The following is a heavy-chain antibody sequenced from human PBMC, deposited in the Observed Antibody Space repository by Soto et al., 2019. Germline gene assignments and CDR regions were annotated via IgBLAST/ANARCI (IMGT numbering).Heavy chain of an antibody. CDR1: GFSISSSW. Sequence: HGGSMKLSCVASGFSISSSWICWIFQTPGKGLEWVTNMNQDGSHVAYADAVKGRFTVSRDNAKNAVYLQMNSLTVEDTAVYFCARDFSYQRFDHWGQGALVPVSS. CDR3: ARDFSYQRFDH. D-gene: IGHD3-16*02. J-gene: IGHJ4*02. CDR2: MNQDGSHV. V-gene: IGHV3-7*01.